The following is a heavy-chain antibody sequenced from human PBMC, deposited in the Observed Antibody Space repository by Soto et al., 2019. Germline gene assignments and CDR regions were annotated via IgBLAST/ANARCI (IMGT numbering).Heavy chain of an antibody. CDR3: ARGEVYRGFDY. CDR2: INHSGST. J-gene: IGHJ4*02. CDR1: GGSFSGYY. Sequence: QVQLQQWGAGLLKPSETLSLTCAVYGGSFSGYYWSWIRQPPGKGLEWIGEINHSGSTNYNPSLKSRVTISVDTSKNQFSLKLSSVTAADTAVYYCARGEVYRGFDYWVQGTLVTVSS. V-gene: IGHV4-34*01.